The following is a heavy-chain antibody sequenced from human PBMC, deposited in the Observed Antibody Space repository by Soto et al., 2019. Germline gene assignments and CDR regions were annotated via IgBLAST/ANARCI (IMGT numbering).Heavy chain of an antibody. CDR3: AREKWLVRRNDPFDI. J-gene: IGHJ3*02. CDR1: GYTFINYY. CDR2: INPNRGST. Sequence: QVQLVQSGAEVKKPGASVKVSCKAYGYTFINYYMHWVRQAPGQGLEWMGIINPNRGSTTHAQKFQGRVTLTRDTSTNTVNMELSSLRSEDTAVYYCAREKWLVRRNDPFDIWGQGTMVTVSS. V-gene: IGHV1-46*01. D-gene: IGHD6-19*01.